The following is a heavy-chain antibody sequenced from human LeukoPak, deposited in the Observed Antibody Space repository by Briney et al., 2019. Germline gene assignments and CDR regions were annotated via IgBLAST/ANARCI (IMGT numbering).Heavy chain of an antibody. Sequence: GGSLRLSCAASGFTFSSYSMNWVRQAPGKGLECVSYIDMSATTIYYADSVKGRFTISRDNAKNSLFLQMNNLRAEDTAVYYCAKDISAAGLFFDYWGQGALVTVSS. CDR2: IDMSATTI. V-gene: IGHV3-48*04. D-gene: IGHD6-13*01. CDR1: GFTFSSYS. CDR3: AKDISAAGLFFDY. J-gene: IGHJ4*02.